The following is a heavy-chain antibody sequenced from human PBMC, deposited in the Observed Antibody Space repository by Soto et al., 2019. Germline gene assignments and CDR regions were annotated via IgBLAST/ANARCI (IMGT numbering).Heavy chain of an antibody. CDR2: ISAYNGNT. J-gene: IGHJ4*02. V-gene: IGHV1-18*01. D-gene: IGHD2-15*01. CDR1: GYTFTSYG. Sequence: QVQLVQSGAEVKKPGASVKVSCKASGYTFTSYGISWVRQAPGQGLEWMGWISAYNGNTNYAQKLQGRVTMTTDTSTSTAYMELRSLGSDDTAVYYCAKIDCSGGSCYSLLDYWGQGTLVTVSS. CDR3: AKIDCSGGSCYSLLDY.